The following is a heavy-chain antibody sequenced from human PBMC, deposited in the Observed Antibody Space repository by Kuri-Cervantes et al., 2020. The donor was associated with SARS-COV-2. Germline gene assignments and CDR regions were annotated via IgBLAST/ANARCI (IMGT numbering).Heavy chain of an antibody. CDR1: GYTFTDYY. J-gene: IGHJ5*02. V-gene: IGHV1-2*02. CDR3: ARDYYGSGSYLGLVAGWFDP. D-gene: IGHD3-10*01. Sequence: ASVKVSCKASGYTFTDYYMHWVRQAPGQGLEWMGWINPNSGGTDYAQKFQGRVTMTRDTSISTAYMELSRLRSDDTAVYYCARDYYGSGSYLGLVAGWFDPWGQGTLVTVSS. CDR2: INPNSGGT.